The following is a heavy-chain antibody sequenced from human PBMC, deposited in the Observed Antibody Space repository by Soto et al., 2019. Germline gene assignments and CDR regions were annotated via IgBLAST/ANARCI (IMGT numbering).Heavy chain of an antibody. CDR1: GDSVSSNSAA. J-gene: IGHJ4*02. CDR2: TYHRSTWCS. CDR3: ARDQGAMNV. V-gene: IGHV6-1*01. D-gene: IGHD2-2*01. Sequence: PSQTLSLTCGISGDSVSSNSAAWNWIRQSPSRGLEWLGRTYHRSTWCSDYAVSVKSRITINPDTSKNQFSLQLNSVTLEDTAVYFCARDQGAMNVWGQGTLVTVSS.